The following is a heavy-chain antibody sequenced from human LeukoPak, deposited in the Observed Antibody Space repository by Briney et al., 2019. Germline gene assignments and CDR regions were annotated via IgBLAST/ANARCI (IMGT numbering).Heavy chain of an antibody. CDR3: VRERNDYANWFDP. CDR1: GFTFSSYW. CDR2: INSDGSST. Sequence: PGGSLRLSCVASGFTFSSYWMHWVRQAPGKGLVWVSRINSDGSSTSYADSVKGRFTISRDNAKNTLYLQMNSLRAEDTAVYYCVRERNDYANWFDPWGQGTLVTVSS. J-gene: IGHJ5*02. V-gene: IGHV3-74*01. D-gene: IGHD4-17*01.